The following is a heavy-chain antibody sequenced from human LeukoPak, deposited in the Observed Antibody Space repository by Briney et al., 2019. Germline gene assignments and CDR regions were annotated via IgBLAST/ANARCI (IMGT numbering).Heavy chain of an antibody. CDR2: IWYDGSNK. V-gene: IGHV3-33*01. D-gene: IGHD4-23*01. CDR3: AREAAGAAVVTNRYYMDV. Sequence: GGSLRLSCAASGFTFSSYGMHWVRQAPGKGLEWVAVIWYDGSNKYYADSVKGRFTISRDNSKNTLYLQMNSLSAEDTAVYYCAREAAGAAVVTNRYYMDVWGKGTTVTVSS. J-gene: IGHJ6*03. CDR1: GFTFSSYG.